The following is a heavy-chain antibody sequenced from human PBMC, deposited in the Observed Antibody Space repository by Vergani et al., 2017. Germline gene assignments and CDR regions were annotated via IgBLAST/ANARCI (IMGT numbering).Heavy chain of an antibody. CDR1: GFTFSNYA. D-gene: IGHD3-10*01. Sequence: EVHLLESGGGQVEAGGSLRLSCVSSGFTFSNYAMNWVRPAPGKGLEWVSGISGSGVSAYYTDSVKGRFTISRDNSKNMLFLQMNNLRTEDTAIYYCAKQYFVSGNYLFDYWGQGTLVTVSS. CDR2: ISGSGVSA. CDR3: AKQYFVSGNYLFDY. J-gene: IGHJ4*02. V-gene: IGHV3-23*01.